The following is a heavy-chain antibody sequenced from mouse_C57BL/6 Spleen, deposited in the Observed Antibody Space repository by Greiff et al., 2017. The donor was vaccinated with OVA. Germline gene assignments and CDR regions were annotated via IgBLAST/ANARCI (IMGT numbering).Heavy chain of an antibody. Sequence: DVMLVESGGGLVKPGGSLKLSCAASGFTFSSYAMSWVRQTPEKRLEWVATISDGGSYTYYPDNVKGRFTISRDNAKNNLYLQMSHLKSEDTAMYYCARYDYDRYYFDYWGQGTTLTVSS. CDR1: GFTFSSYA. D-gene: IGHD2-4*01. V-gene: IGHV5-4*03. CDR2: ISDGGSYT. J-gene: IGHJ2*01. CDR3: ARYDYDRYYFDY.